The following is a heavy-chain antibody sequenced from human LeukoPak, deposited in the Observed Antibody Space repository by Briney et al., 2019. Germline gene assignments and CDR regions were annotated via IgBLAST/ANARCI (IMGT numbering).Heavy chain of an antibody. CDR2: INPNSGDT. Sequence: ASVKVSCKASGYTFTGYHMHWVRQAPGQGLEWMGRINPNSGDTNYAQKFQGRVTMTRDTSISTAYMELSRLRSDDTAVYYCARDYCSSASCLFDYWGQGTLVTVSS. CDR1: GYTFTGYH. D-gene: IGHD2-2*01. V-gene: IGHV1-2*06. CDR3: ARDYCSSASCLFDY. J-gene: IGHJ4*02.